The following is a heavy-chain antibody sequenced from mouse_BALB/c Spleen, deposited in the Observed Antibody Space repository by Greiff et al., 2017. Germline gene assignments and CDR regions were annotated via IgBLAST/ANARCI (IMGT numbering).Heavy chain of an antibody. CDR2: INPSNGGT. Sequence: VQLQQSGAELVKPGASVKLSCKASGYTFTSYYMYWVKQRPGQGLEWIGEINPSNGGTNFNEKFKSKATLTVDKSSSTAYMQLSSLTSEDSAVYYCTRSGRIYYDYEGAMDYWGQGTSVTVSS. V-gene: IGHV1S81*02. J-gene: IGHJ4*01. D-gene: IGHD2-4*01. CDR1: GYTFTSYY. CDR3: TRSGRIYYDYEGAMDY.